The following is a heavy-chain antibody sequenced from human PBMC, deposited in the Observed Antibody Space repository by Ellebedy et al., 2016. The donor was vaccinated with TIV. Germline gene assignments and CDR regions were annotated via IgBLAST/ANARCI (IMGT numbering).Heavy chain of an antibody. Sequence: ASVKVSCKASGGTFSSYAISWVRQAPGQGLEWMGWINTDTGNPTYAQGFTGRFVFSFNTSVSTAYLQISSLKAEDTAVYYCARDLRRAVAGKDLGGWGQGTLVTVSS. V-gene: IGHV7-4-1*02. CDR2: INTDTGNP. D-gene: IGHD6-19*01. CDR1: GGTFSSYA. CDR3: ARDLRRAVAGKDLGG. J-gene: IGHJ4*02.